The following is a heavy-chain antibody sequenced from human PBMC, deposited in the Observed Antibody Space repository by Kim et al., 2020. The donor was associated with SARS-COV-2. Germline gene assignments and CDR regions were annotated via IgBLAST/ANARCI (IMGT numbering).Heavy chain of an antibody. V-gene: IGHV3-72*01. D-gene: IGHD3-3*01. Sequence: YTTEYAASVKGRFTISRDDSKTSLYLQMDSLQTEDTAVYHCARGTNGMDVWGQGTTVTVSS. CDR2: YTT. J-gene: IGHJ6*02. CDR3: ARGTNGMDV.